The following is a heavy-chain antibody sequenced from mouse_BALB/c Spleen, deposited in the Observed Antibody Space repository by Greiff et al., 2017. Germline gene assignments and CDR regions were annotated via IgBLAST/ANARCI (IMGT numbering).Heavy chain of an antibody. CDR3: ARGGLLRGDY. CDR2: ISSGSSTI. J-gene: IGHJ4*01. CDR1: GFTFSSFG. V-gene: IGHV5-17*02. Sequence: EVMLVESGGGLVQPGGSRKLSCAASGFTFSSFGMHWVRQAPEKGLEWVAYISSGSSTIYYADTVKGRFTISRDNPKNTLFLQMTSLRSEDTAMYYCARGGLLRGDYWGQGTSVTVSS. D-gene: IGHD2-3*01.